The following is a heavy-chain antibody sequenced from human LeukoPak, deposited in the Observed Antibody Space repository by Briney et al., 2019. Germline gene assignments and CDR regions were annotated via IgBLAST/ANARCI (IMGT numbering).Heavy chain of an antibody. D-gene: IGHD2-15*01. CDR1: GFTFGVFW. V-gene: IGHV3-7*01. CDR2: IKQDGSEK. J-gene: IGHJ4*02. Sequence: GGSLILSCAASGFTFGVFWMSWVRRAPGKGLEWVANIKQDGSEKYYVDSVKGRFTISRDNDNNSMYLQINSLRAEDTAVYYCARYHGGYFAYWGQGTLVTVSS. CDR3: ARYHGGYFAY.